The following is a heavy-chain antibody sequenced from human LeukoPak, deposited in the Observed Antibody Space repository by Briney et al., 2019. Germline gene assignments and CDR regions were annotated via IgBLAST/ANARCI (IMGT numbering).Heavy chain of an antibody. CDR2: IRNKAYGGTT. D-gene: IGHD6-13*01. CDR1: GFTFGDHA. Sequence: GSLRLSCTASGFTFGDHAMSWVRQAPGKGLEWVSIIRNKAYGGTTEYAASVKGRFTISRDDSKSIAYLQMNSLKTEDTAVYYCIRDFGIATPYYFDYWGQGALVTVSS. J-gene: IGHJ4*02. CDR3: IRDFGIATPYYFDY. V-gene: IGHV3-49*04.